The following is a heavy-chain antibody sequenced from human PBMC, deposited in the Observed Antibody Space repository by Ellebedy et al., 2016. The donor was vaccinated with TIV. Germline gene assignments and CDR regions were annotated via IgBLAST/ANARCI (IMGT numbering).Heavy chain of an antibody. V-gene: IGHV1-2*02. Sequence: AASVKVSCKASGYTFTGYYMHWVRQAPGQGLEWMGWINPNSGGTNYAQKFQGRVTMTRDTSISTAYMELSRLRSDDTAVYYCARGLMTTVTTGSSDYWGQGTLVTVSS. CDR1: GYTFTGYY. J-gene: IGHJ4*02. D-gene: IGHD4-17*01. CDR3: ARGLMTTVTTGSSDY. CDR2: INPNSGGT.